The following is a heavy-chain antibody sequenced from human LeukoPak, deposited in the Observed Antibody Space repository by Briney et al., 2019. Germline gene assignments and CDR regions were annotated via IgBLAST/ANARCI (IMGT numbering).Heavy chain of an antibody. Sequence: SETLSLTCTVTGGSISSYYWSWIRQPAGKGLEWIGRIYTSGSTNYNPSLKSRVTMSVDTSKNQFSLKLSSVTAADTAVYYCARGNTFIVVVPAAIIPWGWFDPWGQGTLVTVP. J-gene: IGHJ5*02. CDR3: ARGNTFIVVVPAAIIPWGWFDP. V-gene: IGHV4-4*07. CDR2: IYTSGST. CDR1: GGSISSYY. D-gene: IGHD2-2*01.